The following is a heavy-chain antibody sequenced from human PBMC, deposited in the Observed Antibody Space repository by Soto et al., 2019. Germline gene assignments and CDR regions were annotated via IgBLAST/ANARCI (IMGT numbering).Heavy chain of an antibody. D-gene: IGHD3-22*01. CDR3: VRDRGSRGYFDY. Sequence: PSETLSLTCTVSGGSISSGGFYWSWIRQHPGKGLEWIGYIFYSGSTNYNPSLKSRVTISVDTSKNQFSLNLNSVTAADTAVYYCVRDRGSRGYFDYWGQGNLVTVYS. CDR1: GGSISSGGFY. V-gene: IGHV4-31*03. CDR2: IFYSGST. J-gene: IGHJ4*02.